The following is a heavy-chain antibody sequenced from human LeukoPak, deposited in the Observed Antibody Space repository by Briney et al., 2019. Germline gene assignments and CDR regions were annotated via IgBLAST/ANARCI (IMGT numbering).Heavy chain of an antibody. CDR2: INQDGSEE. J-gene: IGHJ4*02. CDR3: VRDGGVSGYDLFDY. Sequence: GGSLRLSCAASGFSFSNYWMTWVRQAPGKGLEWVAHINQDGSEEHYMDSVKARFTISRDNAKNSLSLQMNSLRAEDTAVYYCVRDGGVSGYDLFDYWGQGTLVTVSS. V-gene: IGHV3-7*01. D-gene: IGHD5-12*01. CDR1: GFSFSNYW.